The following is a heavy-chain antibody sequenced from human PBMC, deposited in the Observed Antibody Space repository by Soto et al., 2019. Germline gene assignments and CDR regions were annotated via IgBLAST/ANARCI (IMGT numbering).Heavy chain of an antibody. D-gene: IGHD7-27*01. J-gene: IGHJ4*02. Sequence: QVQLVQSGAEGKKPGASVKVSCKASGYTFTSYAMHWVRQAPGQRLEWMGWINAGNGNTKYSQKFQGRVTITRDTSASTAYMELSSLRSEDTAVYYCARDLLGFTHGSLGYWGQGTLVTVSS. CDR2: INAGNGNT. CDR3: ARDLLGFTHGSLGY. CDR1: GYTFTSYA. V-gene: IGHV1-3*01.